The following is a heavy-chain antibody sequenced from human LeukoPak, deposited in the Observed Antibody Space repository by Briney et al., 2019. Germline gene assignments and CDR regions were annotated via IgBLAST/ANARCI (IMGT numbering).Heavy chain of an antibody. D-gene: IGHD3-9*01. CDR1: GYSISSGYY. CDR3: ARGPYYDILTGRNDAFDI. V-gene: IGHV4-38-2*02. Sequence: SETLSLTCTVSGYSISSGYYWGWIRQPPGKGLEWIGSIYHSGSTYYNPSLKSRVTISVDTSKNQFSLKLSSVTAADTAVYYCARGPYYDILTGRNDAFDIWGQGTMVTVSS. J-gene: IGHJ3*02. CDR2: IYHSGST.